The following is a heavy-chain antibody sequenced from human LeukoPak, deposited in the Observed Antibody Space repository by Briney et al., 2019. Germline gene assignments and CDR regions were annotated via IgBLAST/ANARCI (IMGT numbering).Heavy chain of an antibody. CDR2: VSGSGRAT. V-gene: IGHV3-23*01. J-gene: IGHJ4*02. CDR3: AKEGTYYDSSGYYTH. Sequence: GGPLRLSCAASGLTFSSFAMRWVRQAPGKGLERVASVSGSGRATYYAGSVKGRFTISRDNSKNTLFLQMSSLRVEDTAIYYCAKEGTYYDSSGYYTHWGQGTLVAVSS. D-gene: IGHD3-22*01. CDR1: GLTFSSFA.